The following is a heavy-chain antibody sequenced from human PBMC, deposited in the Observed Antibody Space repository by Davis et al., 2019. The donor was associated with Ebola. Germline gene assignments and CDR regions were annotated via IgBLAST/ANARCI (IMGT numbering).Heavy chain of an antibody. Sequence: PSETLSLTCTVSGGSISSSSYYWGWIRQPPGKGLEWIGSIYYSGSTYYNPSLKSRVTISVDTSKNQFSLKLSSVTAADTAVYYCARHKDKNYYNSSGYSNWFDPWGQGTLVTVSS. V-gene: IGHV4-39*01. D-gene: IGHD3-22*01. CDR3: ARHKDKNYYNSSGYSNWFDP. J-gene: IGHJ5*02. CDR2: IYYSGST. CDR1: GGSISSSSYY.